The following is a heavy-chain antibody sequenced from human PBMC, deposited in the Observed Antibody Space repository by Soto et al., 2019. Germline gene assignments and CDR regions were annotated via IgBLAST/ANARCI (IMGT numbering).Heavy chain of an antibody. CDR2: ISGSGGST. CDR1: GFTFSSYA. J-gene: IGHJ4*02. V-gene: IGHV3-23*01. Sequence: GGSLRLSCAASGFTFSSYAMSWVRQAPGKGLEWVSAISGSGGSTYYADSVKGRFTISRDNSKNTLYLQMNSLRAEDTAVYYCAKEVPQRMTTVTTGSDYWGQGTLVTVSS. D-gene: IGHD4-17*01. CDR3: AKEVPQRMTTVTTGSDY.